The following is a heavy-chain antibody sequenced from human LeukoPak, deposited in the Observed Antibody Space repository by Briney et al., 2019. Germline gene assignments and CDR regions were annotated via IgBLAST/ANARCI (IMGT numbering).Heavy chain of an antibody. CDR3: AKDKAAAGTEYYFDY. J-gene: IGHJ4*02. CDR2: ISGSSTYI. CDR1: GFTFSSYS. D-gene: IGHD6-13*01. Sequence: PGGSLRLSCAASGFTFSSYSMNWVRQAPGKGLEWVSFISGSSTYIYYSGSVKGRFTISRDNAKNSLYVQMNSLRAEDTALYYCAKDKAAAGTEYYFDYWGRGTLVTVSS. V-gene: IGHV3-21*04.